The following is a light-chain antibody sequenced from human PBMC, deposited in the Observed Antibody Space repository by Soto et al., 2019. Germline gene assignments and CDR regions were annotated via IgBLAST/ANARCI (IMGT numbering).Light chain of an antibody. CDR2: DAS. CDR3: QQYGSSPT. Sequence: EIVLTQSPATLSLSPGERATLSCRASQSVSSYLAWYQQKPGQAPRLLIYDASNRATGIPARFSGSGSGTDFTLTISSLEPEDLAVYYCQQYGSSPTFGGGTKVEIK. V-gene: IGKV3-11*01. CDR1: QSVSSY. J-gene: IGKJ4*01.